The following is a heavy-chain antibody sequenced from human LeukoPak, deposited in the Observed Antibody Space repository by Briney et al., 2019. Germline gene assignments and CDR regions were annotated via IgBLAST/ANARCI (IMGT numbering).Heavy chain of an antibody. D-gene: IGHD6-19*01. CDR1: GGSISSSSYY. J-gene: IGHJ4*02. Sequence: PSETLSLTCTFSGGSISSSSYYWGWIRQPPGKGLEWIGSIYYSGSTYYNPSLKSRVTISVDTSKNQFSLKLSSVTAADTAVYYCARRGYSSGWYHFDYWGQGTLVTVSS. V-gene: IGHV4-39*01. CDR3: ARRGYSSGWYHFDY. CDR2: IYYSGST.